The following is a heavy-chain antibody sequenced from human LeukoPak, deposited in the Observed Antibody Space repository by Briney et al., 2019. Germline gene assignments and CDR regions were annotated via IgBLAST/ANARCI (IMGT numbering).Heavy chain of an antibody. CDR3: ARGSYSSSSADY. CDR1: GFTFSSYW. V-gene: IGHV3-74*01. D-gene: IGHD6-6*01. J-gene: IGHJ4*02. CDR2: INSDESIT. Sequence: GGSLRLSCAASGFTFSSYWMHWVRQAPGKGLVWVSRINSDESITRYADSVKGRITISRDDAKNTLYLQMNSLRAEDTAVYYCARGSYSSSSADYWGQGTLVTVSA.